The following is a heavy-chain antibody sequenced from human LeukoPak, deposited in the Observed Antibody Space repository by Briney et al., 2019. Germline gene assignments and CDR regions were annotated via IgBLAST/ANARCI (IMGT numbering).Heavy chain of an antibody. CDR3: AAYSTVAGTGYFQH. J-gene: IGHJ1*01. CDR2: TYYSGST. CDR1: GGSISSYY. V-gene: IGHV4-59*01. Sequence: SETLSLTCTVSGGSISSYYWSWIRQPPGKGLEWIGYTYYSGSTNYNPSLKSRVTISVDTSKNQFSLKLSSVTAADTAVYYCAAYSTVAGTGYFQHWGQGTLVTVSS. D-gene: IGHD6-19*01.